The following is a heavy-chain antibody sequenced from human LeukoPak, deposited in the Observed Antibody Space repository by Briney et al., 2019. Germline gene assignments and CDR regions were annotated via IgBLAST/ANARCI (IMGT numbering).Heavy chain of an antibody. CDR2: ITYDGRSE. Sequence: GTSLRLPCVASGFTFSNYGMHWVRQAPGKGLEWVATITYDGRSEYYADSVKDRFTVSRDNSKNTLYLQMSSLKTEDTAVYYCAKRGDGGHKSLEYWGQGTLVIVSS. J-gene: IGHJ4*02. CDR3: AKRGDGGHKSLEY. V-gene: IGHV3-30*18. CDR1: GFTFSNYG. D-gene: IGHD3-16*01.